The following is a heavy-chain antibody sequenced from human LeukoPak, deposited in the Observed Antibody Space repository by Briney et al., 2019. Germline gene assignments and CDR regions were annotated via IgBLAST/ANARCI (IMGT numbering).Heavy chain of an antibody. CDR3: ASHLMARGWYFDL. J-gene: IGHJ2*01. Sequence: SETLSLTCTVSGGSISSYYWSWIRQPPGKGLEWIGYIYYSGSTNYNPSLKSRVTISVDTSKNQFSLKLSSVTAADTAVYYCASHLMARGWYFDLWGRGTLVTVSS. CDR1: GGSISSYY. V-gene: IGHV4-59*08. CDR2: IYYSGST. D-gene: IGHD3-10*01.